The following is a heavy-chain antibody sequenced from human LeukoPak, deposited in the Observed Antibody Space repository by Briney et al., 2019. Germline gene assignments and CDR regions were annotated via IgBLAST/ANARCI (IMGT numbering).Heavy chain of an antibody. Sequence: GSSVNVSCKASGGTFSSYAISWVRQAPGQGLEWMGGIIPIFGTANYAQKFQGRVTITADESTSTAYMELSSLRSEDTAVYYCARPKKIAAAGTYYFDYWGQGTLVTVSS. CDR2: IIPIFGTA. CDR3: ARPKKIAAAGTYYFDY. CDR1: GGTFSSYA. J-gene: IGHJ4*02. D-gene: IGHD6-13*01. V-gene: IGHV1-69*01.